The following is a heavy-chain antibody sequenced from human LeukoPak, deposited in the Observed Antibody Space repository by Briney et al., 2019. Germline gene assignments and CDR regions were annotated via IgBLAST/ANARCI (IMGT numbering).Heavy chain of an antibody. D-gene: IGHD4-17*01. CDR2: INHSGYT. CDR1: GGSFSSYY. V-gene: IGHV4-34*01. J-gene: IGHJ4*02. Sequence: SETLSLTCTVYGGSFSSYYWSWIRQPPGRGLEWIGEINHSGYTNDSPSLKSRVTLSIDTSRKQFSLNLRSVTVADAGIYYCTRMTTGHDYWGQGTLVTVSS. CDR3: TRMTTGHDY.